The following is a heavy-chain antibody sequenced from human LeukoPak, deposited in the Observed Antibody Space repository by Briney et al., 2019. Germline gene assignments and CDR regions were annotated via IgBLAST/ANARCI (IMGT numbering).Heavy chain of an antibody. Sequence: SQTLSLTCTVSGDSINNGDYFWSWIRQPPGKGLEWIGYIYYSGSTYYNPSLKSRVTISVDTSKNQFSLKLSSVTAADTAVYYCARDLLNEGNHLDYWGQGTLVTVSS. V-gene: IGHV4-30-4*01. D-gene: IGHD4-23*01. CDR2: IYYSGST. J-gene: IGHJ4*02. CDR3: ARDLLNEGNHLDY. CDR1: GDSINNGDYF.